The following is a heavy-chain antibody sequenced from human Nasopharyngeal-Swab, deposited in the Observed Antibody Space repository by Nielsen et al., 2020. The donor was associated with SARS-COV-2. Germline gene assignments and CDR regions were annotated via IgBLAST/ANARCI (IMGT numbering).Heavy chain of an antibody. Sequence: ASVKVSCKASGYTFTSYGISWVRQAPGQGLEWMGWISAYNGNTNYAQKLQGRVTMTTDTSTSTAYMELRSLRSDDTAVYFCARDLQGALNYYVMDVWGQGTTVTVSS. V-gene: IGHV1-18*01. J-gene: IGHJ6*02. CDR2: ISAYNGNT. D-gene: IGHD1-26*01. CDR1: GYTFTSYG. CDR3: ARDLQGALNYYVMDV.